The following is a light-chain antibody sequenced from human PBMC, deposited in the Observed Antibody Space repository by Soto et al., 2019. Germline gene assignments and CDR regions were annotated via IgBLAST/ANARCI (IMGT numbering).Light chain of an antibody. V-gene: IGLV2-14*01. Sequence: SAVTHPASVSGSPGQSITISCTATSSDVGSFNYVSWYQHHPGKAPKLMIYEVTSRPSGVSNRFSGSKSGNTASLTISGLQAEDEADYYCVSYATSTTLYVFGSGTKVTVL. J-gene: IGLJ1*01. CDR3: VSYATSTTLYV. CDR1: SSDVGSFNY. CDR2: EVT.